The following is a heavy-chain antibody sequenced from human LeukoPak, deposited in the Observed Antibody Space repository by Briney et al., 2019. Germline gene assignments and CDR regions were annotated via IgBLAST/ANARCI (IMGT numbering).Heavy chain of an antibody. Sequence: KPSETLSLTCTVSGASFSTTSYYWGWIRRPPGKGLEWIGSIDYSGSTYYNPSLRSRVTMSVDTSKNQFSLKLSSVTAADTAVYYCARHAGGIAAAGTRPFDYWGQGTLVTVSS. CDR3: ARHAGGIAAAGTRPFDY. V-gene: IGHV4-39*01. CDR1: GASFSTTSYY. D-gene: IGHD6-13*01. J-gene: IGHJ4*02. CDR2: IDYSGST.